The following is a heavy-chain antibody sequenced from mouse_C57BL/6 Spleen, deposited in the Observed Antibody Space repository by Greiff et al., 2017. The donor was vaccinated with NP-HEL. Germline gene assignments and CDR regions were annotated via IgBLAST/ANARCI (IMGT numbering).Heavy chain of an antibody. D-gene: IGHD2-5*01. CDR1: VYTFTSYW. CDR3: ARTFYYSNFTFFDY. V-gene: IGHV1-64*01. J-gene: IGHJ2*01. Sequence: VQLQQPGAELVKPGASVKLSCKASVYTFTSYWMHWVKQRPGQGLEWIGMIHPNSGSTNYNEKFKSKATLTVDKSSSTAYMQLSSLTSEDSAVYYCARTFYYSNFTFFDYWGQGTTLTVSS. CDR2: IHPNSGST.